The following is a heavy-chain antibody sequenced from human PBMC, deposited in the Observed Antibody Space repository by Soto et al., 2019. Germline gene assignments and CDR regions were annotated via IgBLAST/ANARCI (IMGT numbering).Heavy chain of an antibody. D-gene: IGHD5-12*01. V-gene: IGHV4-31*03. CDR1: DGSSISGGYY. CDR3: ARVNSARPLSALVAFDY. Sequence: SETLSVTCTVSDGSSISGGYYWSLNRKHPGKGLEWIGYIYYSGSTYYNPSLKSRVTISVDTSKNQFSLKLSSVTAADTAVYYCARVNSARPLSALVAFDYWGQGPLVTVSS. CDR2: IYYSGST. J-gene: IGHJ4*02.